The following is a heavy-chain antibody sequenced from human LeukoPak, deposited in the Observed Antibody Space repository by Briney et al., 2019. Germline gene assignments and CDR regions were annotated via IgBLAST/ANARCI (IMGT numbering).Heavy chain of an antibody. D-gene: IGHD2-2*01. Sequence: PGGSLRLSCAASGFTFNDYGMHWVRQAPGKGLVWVSRINSDGSSTSYADSVKGRFTISRDNAKNTLYLQMNSLRAEDTAVYYCARRVVVPAALYYFDYWGQGTLVTVSS. J-gene: IGHJ4*02. CDR2: INSDGSST. CDR3: ARRVVVPAALYYFDY. V-gene: IGHV3-74*01. CDR1: GFTFNDYG.